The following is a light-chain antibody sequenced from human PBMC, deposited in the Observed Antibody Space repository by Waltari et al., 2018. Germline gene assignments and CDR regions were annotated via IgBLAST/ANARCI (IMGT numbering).Light chain of an antibody. CDR2: GTF. Sequence: DIQMTQSPSSVSASVGDRVIITCRASQGINNYLAWYQQKPGEAPNPLISGTFVLQTGGPSRFSGTGSGTDFTPTINHLQPEDFATYFCQQGNSFPPTFGQGTQVDVK. V-gene: IGKV1-12*01. J-gene: IGKJ1*01. CDR1: QGINNY. CDR3: QQGNSFPPT.